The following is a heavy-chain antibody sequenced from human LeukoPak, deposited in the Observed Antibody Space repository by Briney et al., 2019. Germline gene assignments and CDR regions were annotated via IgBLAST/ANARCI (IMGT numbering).Heavy chain of an antibody. CDR3: ARQVHGWLRGGFDP. J-gene: IGHJ5*02. Sequence: PSETLSLTCTVSGVSISSSNSYWGWIRQPPGKGLEWIGSIYYSGNTYYNASLKSQVSISIDTSKNQFSLRLTSVTAADTAVYYCARQVHGWLRGGFDPWGQGTLVTVSS. D-gene: IGHD5-12*01. CDR1: GVSISSSNSY. CDR2: IYYSGNT. V-gene: IGHV4-39*01.